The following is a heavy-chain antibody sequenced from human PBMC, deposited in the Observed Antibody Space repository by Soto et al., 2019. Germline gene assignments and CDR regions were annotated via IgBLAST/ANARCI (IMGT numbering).Heavy chain of an antibody. V-gene: IGHV3-33*01. CDR3: ARDRSDHHDGSGYYSPPDGFEM. CDR2: IWYDGSNK. CDR1: GFTFNNYG. Sequence: QVQLVESGGGVVQPGRSLRLSCAASGFTFNNYGMHWVRQAPGKGLEWVAVIWYDGSNKNYADSVKGRFTISRDNSKNTLYLQMNSLRAEDTAVYYCARDRSDHHDGSGYYSPPDGFEMWGQGTMVTVSS. J-gene: IGHJ3*02. D-gene: IGHD3-22*01.